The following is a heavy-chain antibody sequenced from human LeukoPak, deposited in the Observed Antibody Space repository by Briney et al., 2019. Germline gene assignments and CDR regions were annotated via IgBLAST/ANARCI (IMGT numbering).Heavy chain of an antibody. Sequence: GGSLRLSCAASGFTFSSYAMSWVRRAPGKGLEWVSAISGSGGSTYYADSVKGRFTISRDNPKNTLYLQMNSLRAEDTAVYYCFIGGVVAAAILVYWGQGTLVTVSS. CDR1: GFTFSSYA. CDR2: ISGSGGST. J-gene: IGHJ4*02. V-gene: IGHV3-23*01. D-gene: IGHD2-15*01. CDR3: FIGGVVAAAILVY.